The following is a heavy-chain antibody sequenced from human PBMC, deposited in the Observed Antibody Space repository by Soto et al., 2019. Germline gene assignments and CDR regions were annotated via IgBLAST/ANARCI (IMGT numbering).Heavy chain of an antibody. V-gene: IGHV5-10-1*01. CDR3: ARLGYCSGGSCYDAFDI. D-gene: IGHD2-15*01. J-gene: IGHJ3*02. Sequence: GESLKISCKGSGYSFTSYWISWVRQMPGKGLEWIGRIDPSDSYTNYSPSFQGHVTISADKSISTAYLQWSSLKASDTAMYYCARLGYCSGGSCYDAFDIWGQGTMVTVSS. CDR2: IDPSDSYT. CDR1: GYSFTSYW.